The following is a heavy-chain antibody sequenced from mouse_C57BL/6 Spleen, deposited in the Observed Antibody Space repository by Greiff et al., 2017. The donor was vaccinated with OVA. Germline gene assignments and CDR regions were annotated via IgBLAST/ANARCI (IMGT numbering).Heavy chain of an antibody. J-gene: IGHJ4*01. CDR2: IHPNSGST. CDR1: GYTFTSYW. V-gene: IGHV1-64*01. CDR3: ARRFDGYRYYAMDY. D-gene: IGHD2-3*01. Sequence: QVQLKQPGAELVKPGASVKLSCKASGYTFTSYWMHWVKQRPGQGLEWIGMIHPNSGSTNYNEKFKSKATLTVDKSSSTAYMQLSSLTSEDSAVYYCARRFDGYRYYAMDYWGQGTSVTVSS.